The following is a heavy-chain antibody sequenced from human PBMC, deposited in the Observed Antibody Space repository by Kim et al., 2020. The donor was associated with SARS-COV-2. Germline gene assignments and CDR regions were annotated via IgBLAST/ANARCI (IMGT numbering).Heavy chain of an antibody. Sequence: ASVKVSCKASGYTFTGYYMHWVRQAPGQGLEWMGWLNPNSGGTNYVQKFQGRVTMTRDTSISTAYMELSRLRSDDTAVYYCASQLRITMIVVVHYAFDIWGQGTMVTVSS. J-gene: IGHJ3*02. V-gene: IGHV1-2*02. CDR1: GYTFTGYY. CDR3: ASQLRITMIVVVHYAFDI. D-gene: IGHD3-22*01. CDR2: LNPNSGGT.